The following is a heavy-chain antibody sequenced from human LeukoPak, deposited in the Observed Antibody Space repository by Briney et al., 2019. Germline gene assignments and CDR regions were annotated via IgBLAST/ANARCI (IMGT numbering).Heavy chain of an antibody. CDR2: IFHSGVT. J-gene: IGHJ4*02. CDR3: ARAETLAAIYFDF. Sequence: SETLSLTCSVSGGSISPYYWSWFRQPPGKGLEWIGYIFHSGVTTYNPSLKSRVTISLDSSKNQFFLRLTSVTAADTAMYYCARAETLAAIYFDFWGQGSLVTVSS. D-gene: IGHD6-25*01. CDR1: GGSISPYY. V-gene: IGHV4-59*01.